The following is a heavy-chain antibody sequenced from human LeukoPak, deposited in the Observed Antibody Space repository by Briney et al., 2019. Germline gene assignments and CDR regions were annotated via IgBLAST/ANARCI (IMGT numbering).Heavy chain of an antibody. Sequence: GESLKISCKGSGYSFSTYWIGWVRQMPGKGLEWMGIIHPGDSDTTYRPSFQGQVTISADKSISTAYLQWSSLKASDTAMYYCARHGLSGYQIDFWGQGTLVTVSS. D-gene: IGHD5-12*01. V-gene: IGHV5-51*01. J-gene: IGHJ4*02. CDR3: ARHGLSGYQIDF. CDR2: IHPGDSDT. CDR1: GYSFSTYW.